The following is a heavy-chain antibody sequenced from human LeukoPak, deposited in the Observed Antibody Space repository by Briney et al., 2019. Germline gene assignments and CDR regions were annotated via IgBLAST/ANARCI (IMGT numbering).Heavy chain of an antibody. CDR1: GFTFSSYG. D-gene: IGHD3-16*01. V-gene: IGHV3-30*18. J-gene: IGHJ5*02. CDR2: ISYDGSNK. Sequence: GVSLRLSCAASGFTFSSYGMHWVRQGPGKGLEWVAVISYDGSNKYYADSVKGRFTISRDNSKNTLYLQMNSLRAEDTAVYYCAKDRYGGNWFDPWGQGTLVTVSS. CDR3: AKDRYGGNWFDP.